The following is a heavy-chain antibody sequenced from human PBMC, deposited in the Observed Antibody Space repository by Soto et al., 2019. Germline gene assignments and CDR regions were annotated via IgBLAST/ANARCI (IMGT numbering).Heavy chain of an antibody. V-gene: IGHV4-39*01. CDR1: GGSISSSSYY. CDR2: IYYSGST. CDR3: ARHLISVAGTPFIDY. D-gene: IGHD6-19*01. Sequence: QLQLQESGPGLVKPSETLSLTCTVSGGSISSSSYYWGWIRQPPGKGLEWIGSIYYSGSTYYNPSLKSRVTISVDTSKNQFSLKLSSVTAADTAVYYCARHLISVAGTPFIDYWGQGTLVTVSS. J-gene: IGHJ4*02.